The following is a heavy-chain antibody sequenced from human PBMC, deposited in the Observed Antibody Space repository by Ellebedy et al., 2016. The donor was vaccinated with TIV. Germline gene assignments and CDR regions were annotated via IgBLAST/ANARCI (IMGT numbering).Heavy chain of an antibody. CDR1: GGSISSYY. D-gene: IGHD1-1*01. Sequence: GSLRLSCTVSGGSISSYYWSWIRQPPGKGLEWIGYIYYSGSTNYSPSLKSRVTISVDTSKNQFSLKLSSVTAADTAVYYCAKWNGDWNAYDVWGQGTMVTVSS. CDR2: IYYSGST. V-gene: IGHV4-59*01. CDR3: AKWNGDWNAYDV. J-gene: IGHJ3*01.